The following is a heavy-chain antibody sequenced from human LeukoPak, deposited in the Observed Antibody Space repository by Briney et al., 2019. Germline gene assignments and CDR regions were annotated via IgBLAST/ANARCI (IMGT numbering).Heavy chain of an antibody. CDR2: INPNSGGT. CDR3: ARGSYTASHRRVYYFDY. J-gene: IGHJ4*02. Sequence: ASVKVSCKASGYTFTGYYMHWVRQAPGQGLEWMGWINPNSGGTNYAQKFQGRVTMTRDTSISTAYMELSRLRSDDTAAYYCARGSYTASHRRVYYFDYWGQGTLVTVSS. CDR1: GYTFTGYY. V-gene: IGHV1-2*02. D-gene: IGHD5-18*01.